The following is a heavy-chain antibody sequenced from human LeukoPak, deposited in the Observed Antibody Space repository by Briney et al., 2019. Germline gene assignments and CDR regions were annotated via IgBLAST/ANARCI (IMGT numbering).Heavy chain of an antibody. J-gene: IGHJ4*02. CDR1: GFTFSNYG. CDR2: ISYDGSNK. V-gene: IGHV3-30*18. CDR3: AKSTGSKTYYFDY. D-gene: IGHD2-8*02. Sequence: GRSLRLSCAASGFTFSNYGMHWVRQAPGKGLEWVAVISYDGSNKYHADSVKGRFTISRDNSKSTLFLQMNSLRAEDTAVYYCAKSTGSKTYYFDYWGQGILVTVFS.